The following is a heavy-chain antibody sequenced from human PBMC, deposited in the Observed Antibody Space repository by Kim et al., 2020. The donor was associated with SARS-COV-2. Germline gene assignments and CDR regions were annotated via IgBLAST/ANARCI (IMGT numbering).Heavy chain of an antibody. D-gene: IGHD4-17*01. Sequence: SETLSLTCAVYGGSFSGYYWSWIRQPPGKGLEWIGEINHSGSTNYNPSLKSRVTISVDTSKNQFSLKLSSVTAADTAVYYCARGSQLRWLNWFDPWGQGTLVTVSS. J-gene: IGHJ5*02. CDR1: GGSFSGYY. CDR3: ARGSQLRWLNWFDP. CDR2: INHSGST. V-gene: IGHV4-34*01.